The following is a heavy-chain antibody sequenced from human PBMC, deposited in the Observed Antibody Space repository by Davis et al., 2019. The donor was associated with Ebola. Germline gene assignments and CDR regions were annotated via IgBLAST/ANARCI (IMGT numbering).Heavy chain of an antibody. D-gene: IGHD3-16*02. CDR3: ARSAGHYRPLDA. J-gene: IGHJ5*02. V-gene: IGHV3-7*01. CDR1: GFTFSSYW. CDR2: IKPEGSDT. Sequence: GGSLRLSCAASGFTFSSYWMTWVRQAPGRGLEWLANIKPEGSDTFYVDSVKGRFTISRDNADNSVFLQMSNVRVGDTAVYYCARSAGHYRPLDAWGQGILVTVSS.